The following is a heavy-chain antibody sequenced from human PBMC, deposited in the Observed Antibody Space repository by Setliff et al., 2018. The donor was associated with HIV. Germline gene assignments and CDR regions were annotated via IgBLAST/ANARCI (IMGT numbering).Heavy chain of an antibody. Sequence: SETLSLTCAVYGGSFSGYYWSWIRQPPGKGLEWIGEINLSGSTNFNPSLKSRVTISVDTSKNQFSLKLSSVTAADTAVYYCARGGLTAAGTLLLVGYFDYWGQGTLVTVSS. V-gene: IGHV4-34*01. CDR3: ARGGLTAAGTLLLVGYFDY. CDR1: GGSFSGYY. J-gene: IGHJ4*02. CDR2: INLSGST. D-gene: IGHD6-13*01.